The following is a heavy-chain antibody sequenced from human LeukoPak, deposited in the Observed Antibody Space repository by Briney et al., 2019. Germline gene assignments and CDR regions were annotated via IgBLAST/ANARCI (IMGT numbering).Heavy chain of an antibody. J-gene: IGHJ6*03. D-gene: IGHD5-18*01. CDR2: IIPIFGTA. CDR1: GGTFSSYA. V-gene: IGHV1-69*06. Sequence: GASVKVSCKASGGTFSSYAISWVRQAPGQGLEWMGGIIPIFGTANYAQKFQGRVTITADKSTSTAYMELSSLRSEDTAVYYCARDLVSRYSYGSSGDRHSYYYYYMDVWGKGTTVTVSS. CDR3: ARDLVSRYSYGSSGDRHSYYYYYMDV.